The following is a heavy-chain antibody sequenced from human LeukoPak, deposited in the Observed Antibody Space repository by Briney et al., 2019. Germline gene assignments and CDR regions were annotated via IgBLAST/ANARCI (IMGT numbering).Heavy chain of an antibody. CDR1: GFTFSNYA. D-gene: IGHD3-22*01. CDR3: ARRGYYDNSGYDY. CDR2: ISGSSTYI. V-gene: IGHV3-21*01. Sequence: GGPLRLSCAASGFTFSNYAMNWVRQAPGKGLEWVSSISGSSTYIYYADSVKGRFTISRDNAKNSLYLQINSLRAEDTAIYYCARRGYYDNSGYDYWGQGTLVIVSS. J-gene: IGHJ4*02.